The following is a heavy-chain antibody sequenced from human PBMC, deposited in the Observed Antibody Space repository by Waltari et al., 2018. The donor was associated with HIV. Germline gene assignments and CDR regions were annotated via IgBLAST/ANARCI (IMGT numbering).Heavy chain of an antibody. CDR3: VRDRGGLRQPLEY. V-gene: IGHV3-33*08. Sequence: QVRLVESGGGVVQTGRSLRLSCAASGFTVGGFCLHWVRQAPGKGLEWVAVIWFDGSHKYYADSVKGRFIISRDNSKNILNLQMNSLRAEDTAVYYCVRDRGGLRQPLEYWGQGTLVTVSS. D-gene: IGHD4-17*01. CDR2: IWFDGSHK. CDR1: GFTVGGFC. J-gene: IGHJ4*02.